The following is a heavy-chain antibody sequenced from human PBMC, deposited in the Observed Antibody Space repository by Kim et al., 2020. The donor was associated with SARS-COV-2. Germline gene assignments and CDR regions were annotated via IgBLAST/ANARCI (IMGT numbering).Heavy chain of an antibody. J-gene: IGHJ4*02. CDR2: ISSNGGST. D-gene: IGHD3-10*01. Sequence: GGSLRLSCSASGFTFSSYAMHWVRQAPGKGLEYVSAISSNGGSTYYADSVKGRFTISRDNSKNTLYLQMSSLRAEDTAVYYCVKGGYYGWVDYWGQGTLVTVSS. CDR3: VKGGYYGWVDY. V-gene: IGHV3-64D*06. CDR1: GFTFSSYA.